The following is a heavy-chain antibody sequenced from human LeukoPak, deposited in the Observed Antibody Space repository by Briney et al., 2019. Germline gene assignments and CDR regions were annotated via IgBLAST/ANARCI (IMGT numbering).Heavy chain of an antibody. J-gene: IGHJ4*02. CDR2: IYGGGST. V-gene: IGHV3-66*01. D-gene: IGHD3-22*01. CDR1: GFTVSSNY. Sequence: GGSLRLSCAASGFTVSSNYMNWVRQAPGKGLEWVSVIYGGGSTHYADSVKGRFTISRDNSKNTLYLQMNSLRAEDTAVYYCARDSRRGYDSSGYNFDYWGQGTLVTVSS. CDR3: ARDSRRGYDSSGYNFDY.